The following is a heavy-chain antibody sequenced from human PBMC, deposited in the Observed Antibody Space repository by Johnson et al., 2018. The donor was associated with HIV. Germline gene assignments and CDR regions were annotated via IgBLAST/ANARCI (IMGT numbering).Heavy chain of an antibody. J-gene: IGHJ3*01. D-gene: IGHD3-10*01. Sequence: VQLVESGGGVVRPGGSLRLSCAASGFNFRTNGMHWVRQAPGKGLEWISFIQYDGTDKSYADSVEGRFTISRDNSKNILYLQMNSLRPEDTGLYYCAKDGGLWSYSLDVWGQGTMVSVSS. CDR2: IQYDGTDK. CDR1: GFNFRTNG. V-gene: IGHV3-30*02. CDR3: AKDGGLWSYSLDV.